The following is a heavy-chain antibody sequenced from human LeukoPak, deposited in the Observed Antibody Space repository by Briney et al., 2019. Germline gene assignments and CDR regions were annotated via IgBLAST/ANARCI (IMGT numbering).Heavy chain of an antibody. J-gene: IGHJ4*02. CDR1: GYTFTRDG. CDR3: ARDEGSYYDYFDY. CDR2: NNAYNGDT. D-gene: IGHD3-22*01. Sequence: ASVKVSCKASGYTFTRDGISWVRQVPGQGLEWMGWNNAYNGDTNYAQKLQGRVTMTTDTSTSTAYMELRSLRSDDTAVYYCARDEGSYYDYFDYWGQGTQVTVSS. V-gene: IGHV1-18*01.